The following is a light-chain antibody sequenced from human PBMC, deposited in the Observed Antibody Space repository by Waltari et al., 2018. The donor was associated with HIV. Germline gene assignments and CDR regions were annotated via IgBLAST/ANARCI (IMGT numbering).Light chain of an antibody. CDR1: TGAVTSGYY. CDR3: LLYYGCAWV. V-gene: IGLV7-43*01. CDR2: STS. Sequence: QTVVTQEPSLTVSPGGTVTLTCASSTGAVTSGYYPNWFQQKPGQAPRPLIYSTSILPSPAASRVSGSHRGGKAALTLSGVQPEDDADYYCLLYYGCAWVFGGGTMLTVL. J-gene: IGLJ3*02.